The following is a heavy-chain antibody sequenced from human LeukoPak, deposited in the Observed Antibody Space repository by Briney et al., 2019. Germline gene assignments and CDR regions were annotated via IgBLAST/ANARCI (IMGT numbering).Heavy chain of an antibody. CDR2: ICPDGTVT. J-gene: IGHJ4*02. CDR3: ARTTVTTPLSDY. Sequence: GGSLRLSCAASGFTFSTYCMHWVRQAPGKGPMWVSRICPDGTVTNYADSVKARFIISRDNAKNSLYLQMNSLRAEDTAVYYCARTTVTTPLSDYWGQGTLVTVSS. V-gene: IGHV3-74*01. D-gene: IGHD4-17*01. CDR1: GFTFSTYC.